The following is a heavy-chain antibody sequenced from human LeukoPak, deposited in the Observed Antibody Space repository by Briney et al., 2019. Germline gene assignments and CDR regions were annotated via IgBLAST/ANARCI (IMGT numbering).Heavy chain of an antibody. V-gene: IGHV4-30-2*01. D-gene: IGHD5-12*01. CDR2: IYHSGST. J-gene: IGHJ4*02. CDR1: GGSISSGGYS. CDR3: ARGLKLRFQYYFDY. Sequence: PSETLSLTCAVSGGSISSGGYSWSWIRQPPGKGLEWIGYIYHSGSTYYNPSLKSRVTISVDTSKNQFSLKLSSVTAADTAVYYCARGLKLRFQYYFDYWGQGTLVTVSS.